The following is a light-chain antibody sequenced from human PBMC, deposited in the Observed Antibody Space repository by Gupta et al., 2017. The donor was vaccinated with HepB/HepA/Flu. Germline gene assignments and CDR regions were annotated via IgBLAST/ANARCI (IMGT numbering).Light chain of an antibody. CDR3: QVWDNSNNNTVV. V-gene: IGLV3-21*03. CDR2: ADS. J-gene: IGLJ2*01. CDR1: NIGSKS. Sequence: SYVLTQPPSVSVAPGKTARLTCGGNNIGSKSVHWYQQKPGQAPALVVYADSDRPSGIPERFSCSSSGNTATLTISRVEAGDEADYYCQVWDNSNNNTVVFGGGTKLTVL.